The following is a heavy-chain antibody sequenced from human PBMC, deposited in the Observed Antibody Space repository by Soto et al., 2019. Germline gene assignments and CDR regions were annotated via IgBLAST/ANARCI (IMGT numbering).Heavy chain of an antibody. V-gene: IGHV1-69*01. CDR3: ARAPTDLYNWFDP. CDR1: VGTFSSYA. Sequence: QVQLVQSGSEVKKPGSSVKVSCKASVGTFSSYAISWVRQAPGQGLEWMGGIIPIFGTANYAQKFQGRVTITADESTSTAYMELSSLRSEDTAVYYCARAPTDLYNWFDPWGQGTLVTVSS. D-gene: IGHD4-4*01. CDR2: IIPIFGTA. J-gene: IGHJ5*02.